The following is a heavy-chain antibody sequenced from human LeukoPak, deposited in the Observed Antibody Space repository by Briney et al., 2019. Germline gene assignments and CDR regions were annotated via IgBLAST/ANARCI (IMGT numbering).Heavy chain of an antibody. V-gene: IGHV1-3*01. D-gene: IGHD6-13*01. CDR1: GYTFTTYA. J-gene: IGHJ6*02. CDR3: ASPYPGIAAAGNSYYGMDV. CDR2: INAGKGNT. Sequence: ASVKVSCKTSGYTFTTYAIHWVRQAPGQRPEWMGWINAGKGNTQYSQKFQGRVTITRDTSASTAYMELSSLRSEDTAVYYCASPYPGIAAAGNSYYGMDVWGQGTTVTVSS.